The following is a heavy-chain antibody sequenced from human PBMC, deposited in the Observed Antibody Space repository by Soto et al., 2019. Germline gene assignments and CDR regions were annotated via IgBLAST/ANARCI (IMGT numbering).Heavy chain of an antibody. CDR2: IIPIFGTA. D-gene: IGHD6-19*01. Sequence: SVKVSCQASGGTFSSYAISWVRKAPGQGLERLGGIIPIFGTATYAQKFQGRVTITADESTSTAYMELSSLRSEDTAVYYCATGGRIAVAGPYDAFDIWGQGTMVTVSS. V-gene: IGHV1-69*13. CDR3: ATGGRIAVAGPYDAFDI. CDR1: GGTFSSYA. J-gene: IGHJ3*02.